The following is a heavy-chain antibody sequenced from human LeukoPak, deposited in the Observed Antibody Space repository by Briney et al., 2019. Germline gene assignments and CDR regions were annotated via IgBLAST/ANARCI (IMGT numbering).Heavy chain of an antibody. CDR1: GYTFTSYG. Sequence: ASVKVSCKASGYTFTSYGISWVRQAPGQGLEWMGWISAYNGNTNYAQKLQGRVTMTTDTSTSTAYMELRSLRSDDTAVYYCARVYYDSSGPPGGFDPWGQGTLVAVSS. CDR2: ISAYNGNT. D-gene: IGHD3-22*01. V-gene: IGHV1-18*01. J-gene: IGHJ5*02. CDR3: ARVYYDSSGPPGGFDP.